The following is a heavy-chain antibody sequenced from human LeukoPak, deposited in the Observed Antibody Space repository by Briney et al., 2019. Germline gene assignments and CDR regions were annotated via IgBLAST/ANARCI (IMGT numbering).Heavy chain of an antibody. CDR1: GFTFSSYW. Sequence: GGSLRLSCAASGFTFSSYWMHWVRQAPGEGLVWVSRIDSDGSTTTYADSVKGRFTISRDNAKSTLYLQMTSLRAEDTGVYYCARERQNKDFWSGGDYWGQGTLVTVSS. CDR2: IDSDGSTT. D-gene: IGHD3-3*01. J-gene: IGHJ4*02. CDR3: ARERQNKDFWSGGDY. V-gene: IGHV3-74*01.